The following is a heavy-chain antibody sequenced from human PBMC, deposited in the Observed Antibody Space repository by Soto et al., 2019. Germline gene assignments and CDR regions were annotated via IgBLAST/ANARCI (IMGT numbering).Heavy chain of an antibody. CDR2: INPSGGST. CDR3: ARDIVVVPAATERASFDY. D-gene: IGHD2-2*01. Sequence: GASVKVSCKASGYTFTSYYMHWVRQAPGQGLEWMGIINPSGGSTSYAQKFQGRVTMTRGTSTSTVYMELSSLRSEDTAVYYCARDIVVVPAATERASFDYWGQGTLVTVSS. J-gene: IGHJ4*02. V-gene: IGHV1-46*03. CDR1: GYTFTSYY.